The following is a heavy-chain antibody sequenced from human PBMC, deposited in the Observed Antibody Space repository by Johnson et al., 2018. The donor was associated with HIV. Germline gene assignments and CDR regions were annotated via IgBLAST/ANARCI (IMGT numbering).Heavy chain of an antibody. CDR3: TTAELGWTGVGAFDI. J-gene: IGHJ3*02. Sequence: VQLVESGGGVVRPGGSLRVSCAASGFTFDEYGMSWVRQVPGKGLEWVSGINWNGGSTGYADSVKGRFTISRDDSKNTLYLQMNSLKTEETAVYYCTTAELGWTGVGAFDIWGQGTMVTVSS. V-gene: IGHV3-20*04. CDR1: GFTFDEYG. CDR2: INWNGGST. D-gene: IGHD3/OR15-3a*01.